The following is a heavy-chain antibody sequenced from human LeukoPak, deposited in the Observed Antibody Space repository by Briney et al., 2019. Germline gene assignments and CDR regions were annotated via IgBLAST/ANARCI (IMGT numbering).Heavy chain of an antibody. V-gene: IGHV3-49*04. CDR3: SRARTGTWLDP. Sequence: GGSLRLSCTASGFTFADFAMAWVRQAPGKGLEWVGFIRSKDYGGTAEYAASVKGRITIPRDDSKNIAYLQMNSLKTEDTAVYYCSRARTGTWLDPWGQGTLVTVSS. J-gene: IGHJ5*02. CDR1: GFTFADFA. D-gene: IGHD6-6*01. CDR2: IRSKDYGGTA.